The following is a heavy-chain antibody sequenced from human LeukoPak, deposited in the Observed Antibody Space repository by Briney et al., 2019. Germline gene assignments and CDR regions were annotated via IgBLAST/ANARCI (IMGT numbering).Heavy chain of an antibody. CDR3: ARQSSTSAGFDP. V-gene: IGHV5-51*01. CDR1: GYSFIGYW. CDR2: IYPVDSDT. D-gene: IGHD2-2*01. Sequence: GESLKIPGKGSGYSFIGYWIGGAGQMPGKGLERMGIIYPVDSDTRYSPSFQGQVTISAHKSISTAYLPSSSLKASDSAMYYCARQSSTSAGFDPWVQGTLVTVSS. J-gene: IGHJ5*02.